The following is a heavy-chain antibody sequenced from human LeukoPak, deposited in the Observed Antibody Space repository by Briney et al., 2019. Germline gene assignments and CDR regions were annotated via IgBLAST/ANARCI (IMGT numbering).Heavy chain of an antibody. J-gene: IGHJ3*02. CDR2: IYYSGST. V-gene: IGHV4-39*01. Sequence: SETLSLTCAVSGGSISSNSYYWGWIRQPPGKGLEWIGSIYYSGSTYYNPSLKSRVTISVDTSKNQFSLKLSSVTAADTAVYYCARRISTGSSGYYAFDIWGQGTMVTVSS. CDR1: GGSISSNSYY. CDR3: ARRISTGSSGYYAFDI. D-gene: IGHD3-22*01.